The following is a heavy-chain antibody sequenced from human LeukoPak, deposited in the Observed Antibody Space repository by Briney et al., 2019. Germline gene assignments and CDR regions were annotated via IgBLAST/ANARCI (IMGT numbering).Heavy chain of an antibody. CDR1: GFTFSNAW. V-gene: IGHV3-15*01. D-gene: IGHD6-13*01. J-gene: IGHJ6*03. CDR2: IKSKTDGGTT. CDR3: TTASWQAYYYYYYYMDV. Sequence: PGGSLRLSCVASGFTFSNAWMSWVRQAPGKGLEWVGRIKSKTDGGTTDYAAPVKGRFTISRDDSKNTLYLQMNSLKTEDTAVYYCTTASWQAYYYYYYYMDVWGKGTTVTVSS.